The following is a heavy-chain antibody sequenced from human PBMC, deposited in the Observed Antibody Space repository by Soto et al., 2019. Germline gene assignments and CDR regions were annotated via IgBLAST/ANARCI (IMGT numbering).Heavy chain of an antibody. Sequence: GGSLRLSCTASEFTFSNYAMSWVRQAPGKGLEWASAISASGAATYYVDSVKGRFTISRDNSKNTLYVQMNSLRAEDTGVYYCARCAVLSTTSGGWCNWFDPRGQGTLVTV. CDR3: ARCAVLSTTSGGWCNWFDP. J-gene: IGHJ5*02. V-gene: IGHV3-23*01. CDR2: ISASGAAT. D-gene: IGHD2-21*01. CDR1: EFTFSNYA.